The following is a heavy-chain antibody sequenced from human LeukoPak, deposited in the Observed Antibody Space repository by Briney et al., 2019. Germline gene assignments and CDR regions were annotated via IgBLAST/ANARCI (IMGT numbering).Heavy chain of an antibody. CDR1: GGTFSIYA. CDR2: IIPIFGTA. CDR3: ARDLEGWYDY. J-gene: IGHJ4*02. Sequence: SVKVSCKASGGTFSIYAISWVRQAPGQGLEWMGRIIPIFGTANYTQKFQGRVTITTDESTSTAYMDLSSRSSEDTAVYYCARDLEGWYDYWGQGTLVTVSS. D-gene: IGHD3-3*01. V-gene: IGHV1-69*05.